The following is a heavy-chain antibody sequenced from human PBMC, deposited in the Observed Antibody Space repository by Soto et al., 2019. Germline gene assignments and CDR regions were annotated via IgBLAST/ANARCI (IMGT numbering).Heavy chain of an antibody. D-gene: IGHD5-18*01. CDR2: INPNSGGT. V-gene: IGHV1-2*04. Sequence: QVQLVQSGAEVKKPGASVKVSCKASGYTFTGYYMHWVRQAPGPGLEWMGWINPNSGGTNYAQKFQGWVTMTRDTSISTAYMELSRLRSDDTAVYYCAREASGYSYGYEVDYWGQGTLVTVSS. CDR3: AREASGYSYGYEVDY. J-gene: IGHJ4*02. CDR1: GYTFTGYY.